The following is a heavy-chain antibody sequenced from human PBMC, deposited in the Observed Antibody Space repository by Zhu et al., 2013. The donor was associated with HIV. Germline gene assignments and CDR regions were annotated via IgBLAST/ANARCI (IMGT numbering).Heavy chain of an antibody. Sequence: QVQLVQSGAEVKKPGASVKVSCKASGYTFTGYFMHWVRRAPGQGLEWMGWINPNSGATNYAQNFQGRVTMTRDTSISTVYMDLSRLGSDDTAVYYCARVPSRYQLEGGLWGLAPWSLSPQ. J-gene: IGHJ2*01. CDR3: ARVPSRYQLEGGL. CDR1: GYTFTGYF. CDR2: INPNSGAT. V-gene: IGHV1-2*02. D-gene: IGHD2-2*01.